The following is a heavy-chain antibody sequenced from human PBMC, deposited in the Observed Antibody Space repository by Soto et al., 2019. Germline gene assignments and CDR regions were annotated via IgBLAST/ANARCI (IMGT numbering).Heavy chain of an antibody. D-gene: IGHD5-18*01. CDR3: ARDYGYGYGYVDLVGWDNWFAP. V-gene: IGHV3-21*01. Sequence: GGSLRLSCAASGFTFSSYSMNWVRQAPGKGLEWVSSISSSSSYIYYADSVKGRFTISRDNAKNSLYLQMNSLRAEDTAVYYCARDYGYGYGYVDLVGWDNWFAPWGQGT. CDR2: ISSSSSYI. CDR1: GFTFSSYS. J-gene: IGHJ5*02.